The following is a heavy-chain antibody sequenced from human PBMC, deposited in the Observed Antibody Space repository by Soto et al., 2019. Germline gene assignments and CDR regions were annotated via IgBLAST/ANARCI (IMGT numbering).Heavy chain of an antibody. CDR1: GDSVSSNSAT. J-gene: IGHJ6*02. CDR3: ARENGAVAQAHYYYGMDV. D-gene: IGHD3-16*01. CDR2: TYYRSKWYN. V-gene: IGHV6-1*01. Sequence: SQTLSLTCAISGDSVSSNSATWNWIRQSPSRGLEWLGRTYYRSKWYNDYAVSVKSRLSINPGTSKNQFSLQLNSVTPDDTAVYYCARENGAVAQAHYYYGMDVWGQGTTVTVSS.